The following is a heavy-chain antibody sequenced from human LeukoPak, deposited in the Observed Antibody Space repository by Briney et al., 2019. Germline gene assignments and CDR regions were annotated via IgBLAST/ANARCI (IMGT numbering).Heavy chain of an antibody. J-gene: IGHJ4*02. CDR1: GFTFSNYG. CDR3: AKLPGRAADY. Sequence: GGSLRLSCAASGFTFSNYGMNWVRQAPGKGLEWVSGISDSGGGTYYADSVKGRFTISRDNSKNTLYLQMNSLRAEDTAVYYCAKLPGRAADYWGQGTLVTVSS. CDR2: ISDSGGGT. V-gene: IGHV3-23*01.